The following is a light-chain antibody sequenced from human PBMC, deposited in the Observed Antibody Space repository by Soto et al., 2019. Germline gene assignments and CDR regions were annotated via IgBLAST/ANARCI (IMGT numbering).Light chain of an antibody. CDR3: QHYNSYSEA. CDR2: DAS. V-gene: IGKV1-5*01. J-gene: IGKJ1*01. CDR1: QSIDTY. Sequence: DIHITHSPSTLSASVGYIFTITFRASQSIDTYLAWYQHKAGNAPNLLIYDASTLESGVPSRFSGNGSGTEFTLTISSLQPDDFATYYCQHYNSYSEAFGQGTKVDIK.